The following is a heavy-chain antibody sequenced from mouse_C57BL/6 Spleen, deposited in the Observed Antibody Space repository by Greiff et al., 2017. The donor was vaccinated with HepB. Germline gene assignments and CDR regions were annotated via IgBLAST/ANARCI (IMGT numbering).Heavy chain of an antibody. J-gene: IGHJ3*01. V-gene: IGHV1-18*01. Sequence: VQLQQSGPELVKPGASVKIPCKASGYTFTDYNMDWVKQSHGKSLEWIGDINPNNGGTIYNQKFKGKATLTVDKSSSTAYMELRSLTSEDTAVYYCARGMVLRSDGFAYWGQGTLVTVSA. CDR2: INPNNGGT. CDR3: ARGMVLRSDGFAY. D-gene: IGHD1-1*01. CDR1: GYTFTDYN.